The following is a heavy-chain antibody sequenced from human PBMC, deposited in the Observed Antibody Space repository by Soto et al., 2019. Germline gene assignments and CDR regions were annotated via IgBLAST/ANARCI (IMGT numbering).Heavy chain of an antibody. CDR2: ISYDGSNK. CDR3: ARVYYYDSSGDY. Sequence: PGGSLRLSCAASGLTFSSYAMHWVRQAPGKGLEWVAVISYDGSNKYYADSVKGRFTISRDNSKNTLYLQMNSLRAEDTAVYYCARVYYYDSSGDYWGQGTLVTVSS. V-gene: IGHV3-30-3*01. D-gene: IGHD3-22*01. J-gene: IGHJ4*02. CDR1: GLTFSSYA.